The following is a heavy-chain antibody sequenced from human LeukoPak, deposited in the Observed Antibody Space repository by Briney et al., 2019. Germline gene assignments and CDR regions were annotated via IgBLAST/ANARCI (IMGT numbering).Heavy chain of an antibody. CDR1: GGSISSSSYY. V-gene: IGHV4-39*07. J-gene: IGHJ5*02. CDR3: AREDTAMVTAWFDP. Sequence: SETLSLTCTVSGGSISSSSYYWGWIRQPPGKGLEWIGSIYYSGSTYYNPSLKSRVTISVDTSKNQFSLKLSSVTAADTAVYYCAREDTAMVTAWFDPWGQGTLVTVSS. CDR2: IYYSGST. D-gene: IGHD5-18*01.